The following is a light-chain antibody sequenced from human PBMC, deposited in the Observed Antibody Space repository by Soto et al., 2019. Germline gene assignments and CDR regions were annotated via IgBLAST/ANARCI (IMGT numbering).Light chain of an antibody. J-gene: IGKJ1*01. Sequence: DIQMTQSPSSLSASVGDRVTITCRANQGISSFLAWYQQRPGNVPSLLIYGASTLQSGVPSRFSGSGSGTDFTLTISSLQPEDDATYYCQESNSAPWTFGQGTTVEIK. CDR2: GAS. V-gene: IGKV1-27*01. CDR1: QGISSF. CDR3: QESNSAPWT.